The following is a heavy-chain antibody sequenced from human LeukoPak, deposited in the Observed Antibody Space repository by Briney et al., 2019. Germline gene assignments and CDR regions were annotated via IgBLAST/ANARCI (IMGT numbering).Heavy chain of an antibody. CDR1: GYTFTGYY. CDR2: INPNSGGT. CDR3: ARGLVASYYYYYYMDV. J-gene: IGHJ6*03. V-gene: IGHV1-2*02. Sequence: ASVKVSCNASGYTFTGYYMHWVRQAPGQGLEWMGWINPNSGGTNYAQKFQGRVTMTRDTSISTAYMELSRLRSDDTAVYYCARGLVASYYYYYYMDVWGKGTTVTISS. D-gene: IGHD5-12*01.